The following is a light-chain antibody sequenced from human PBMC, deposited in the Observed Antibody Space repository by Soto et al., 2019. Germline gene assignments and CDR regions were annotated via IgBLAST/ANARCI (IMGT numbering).Light chain of an antibody. Sequence: DIQMTQSPSTLSASVGDRVTITCRASQSISSWLAWYQQKPGKAPNLLIYDASSLEGGVPSRFSGSGSGTEFTLTISSLQPDDFATYYCQQRGGTFGPGTKVDIK. CDR2: DAS. J-gene: IGKJ3*01. V-gene: IGKV1-5*01. CDR3: QQRGGT. CDR1: QSISSW.